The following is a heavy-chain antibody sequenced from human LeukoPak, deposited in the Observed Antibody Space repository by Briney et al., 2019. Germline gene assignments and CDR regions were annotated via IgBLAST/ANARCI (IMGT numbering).Heavy chain of an antibody. CDR3: AKDGSGYHHPHNFDY. CDR1: GFTFNSYG. V-gene: IGHV3-30*02. Sequence: GGSLRLSCAASGFTFNSYGMHWVRQAPGKVLEGVAFIRYDGSNKYYADSVKGRFTISRDTSKNTLYPQMNSLRAEDTAVYYCAKDGSGYHHPHNFDYWGQGTLVTVSS. D-gene: IGHD5-12*01. CDR2: IRYDGSNK. J-gene: IGHJ4*02.